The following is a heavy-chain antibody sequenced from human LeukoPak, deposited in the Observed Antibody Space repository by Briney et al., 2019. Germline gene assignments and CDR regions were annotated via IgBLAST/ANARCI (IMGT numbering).Heavy chain of an antibody. J-gene: IGHJ3*02. D-gene: IGHD3-22*01. V-gene: IGHV4-4*07. CDR1: GGSISSYY. CDR3: ARVRAYYYDSSGIDAFDI. CDR2: IYTSGST. Sequence: KPSETLSLTCTVSGGSISSYYWSWIRQPAGKGLEWIGRIYTSGSTNYNPSLKSRVTMSVDTSKNQFSLKLSSVTAADTAVYYCARVRAYYYDSSGIDAFDIWGQGTMVTVSS.